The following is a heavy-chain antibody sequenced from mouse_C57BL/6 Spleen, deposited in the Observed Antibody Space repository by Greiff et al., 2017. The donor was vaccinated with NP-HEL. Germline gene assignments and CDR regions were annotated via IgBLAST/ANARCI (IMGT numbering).Heavy chain of an antibody. CDR3: AGSNYGYFDV. V-gene: IGHV1-42*01. D-gene: IGHD2-5*01. J-gene: IGHJ1*03. CDR1: GYSFTGYY. CDR2: INPSTGGT. Sequence: EVQLQQSGPELVKPGASVKISCKASGYSFTGYYMNWVKQSPEKSLEWIGEINPSTGGTTYNQKFKAKATLTVDKSSSTAYMQLKGLTSEDSAVYYCAGSNYGYFDVWGTGTTVTVSS.